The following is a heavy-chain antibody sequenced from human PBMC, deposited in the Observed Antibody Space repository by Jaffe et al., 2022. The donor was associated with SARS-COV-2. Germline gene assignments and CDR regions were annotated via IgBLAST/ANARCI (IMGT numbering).Heavy chain of an antibody. J-gene: IGHJ4*02. Sequence: EVQLVQSGAEVKKPGESLKISCKGSGYSFTSYWIGWVRQMPGKGLEWMGIIYPGDSDTRYSPSFQGQVTISADKSISTAYLQWSSLKASDTAMYYCARHNDPMVREAAFDYWGQGTLVTVSS. D-gene: IGHD3-10*01. V-gene: IGHV5-51*01. CDR1: GYSFTSYW. CDR2: IYPGDSDT. CDR3: ARHNDPMVREAAFDY.